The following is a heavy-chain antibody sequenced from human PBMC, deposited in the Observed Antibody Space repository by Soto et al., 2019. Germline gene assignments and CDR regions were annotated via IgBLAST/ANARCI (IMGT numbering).Heavy chain of an antibody. V-gene: IGHV4-38-2*01. CDR1: GYSISSGYY. CDR3: ARGPRPYYVGSSAGMDV. J-gene: IGHJ6*02. Sequence: PSETLSLTCAVSGYSISSGYYWGWIRQPPGKWLEWVGSIHHSGSTYYNPSLKSRVTISVHTSKTQFSLRLSSVTAADTAMYYCARGPRPYYVGSSAGMDVWGQGTTVTVSS. D-gene: IGHD3-10*02. CDR2: IHHSGST.